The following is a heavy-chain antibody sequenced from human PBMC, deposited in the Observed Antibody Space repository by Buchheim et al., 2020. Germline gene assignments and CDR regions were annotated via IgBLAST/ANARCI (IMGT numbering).Heavy chain of an antibody. CDR3: AKRFDQRYFDY. J-gene: IGHJ4*02. V-gene: IGHV3-23*01. CDR1: GFIFSSYL. CDR2: ITGSGDST. D-gene: IGHD2-2*01. Sequence: EVQLLESGGGLVQPGGSLRLSCAASGFIFSSYLMTWVRQAPGKGLECVATITGSGDSTYYADSVKGRFTISRDTSTNMLYLQMNSLRAEDTAVYYCAKRFDQRYFDYWGQGTL.